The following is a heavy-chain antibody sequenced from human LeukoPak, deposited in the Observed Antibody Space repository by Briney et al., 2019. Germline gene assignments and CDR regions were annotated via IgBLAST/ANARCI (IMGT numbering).Heavy chain of an antibody. Sequence: TGGSLRLSCTASGSTVGNNYMNWVRQAPGKGLEWVSLIYSGGSTYYADSVKGRFTISRDNSKNTLYLQMNSLRAEDTAVYYCARDTPGIAASVNGGWGQGTLVTVSS. CDR3: ARDTPGIAASVNGG. CDR2: IYSGGST. V-gene: IGHV3-53*01. J-gene: IGHJ4*02. D-gene: IGHD6-13*01. CDR1: GSTVGNNY.